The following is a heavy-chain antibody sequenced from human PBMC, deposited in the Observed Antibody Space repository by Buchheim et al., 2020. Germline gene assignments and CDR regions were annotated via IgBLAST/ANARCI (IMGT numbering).Heavy chain of an antibody. CDR2: IYYSGST. J-gene: IGHJ6*02. CDR3: AKGEGSGSWGYYYGMDV. Sequence: QLQLQESGPGLVKPSETLSLTCTVSGGSISSSSYYWGWIRQPPGKGLEWIGKIYYSGSTYYSPSLKSRVTISVDTSKNQFSLRLSSVTAADTAVYYCAKGEGSGSWGYYYGMDVWGQGTT. V-gene: IGHV4-39*07. CDR1: GGSISSSSYY. D-gene: IGHD3-10*01.